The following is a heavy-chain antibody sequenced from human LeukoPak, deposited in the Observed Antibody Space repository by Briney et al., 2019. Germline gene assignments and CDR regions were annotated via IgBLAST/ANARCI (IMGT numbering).Heavy chain of an antibody. CDR3: ARVAPYDY. J-gene: IGHJ4*02. CDR1: GFTFSSYA. V-gene: IGHV3-30-3*01. CDR2: ISYDGSNK. D-gene: IGHD2-15*01. Sequence: PGGSLRLSCAASGFTFSSYAMHWVRQAPGKGLEWVAVISYDGSNKYYADFVKGRFTISRDNSKNTLYLQMNSLRAEDTAVYYCARVAPYDYWGQGTLVTVSS.